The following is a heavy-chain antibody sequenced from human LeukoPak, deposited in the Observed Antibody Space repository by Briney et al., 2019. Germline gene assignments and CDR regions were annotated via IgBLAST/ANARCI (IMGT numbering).Heavy chain of an antibody. CDR2: LSDSGAST. CDR1: GFTFTNHA. V-gene: IGHV3-23*01. Sequence: GGSLRLSCAASGFTFTNHAMAWVRLAPGKGLEWVSTLSDSGASTYYADSVKGRFTISRDNSRNTMYLQMDSLRADDTGVYFCARTPNRDGYSHIDFWGQGALVAVSS. CDR3: ARTPNRDGYSHIDF. J-gene: IGHJ4*02. D-gene: IGHD5-24*01.